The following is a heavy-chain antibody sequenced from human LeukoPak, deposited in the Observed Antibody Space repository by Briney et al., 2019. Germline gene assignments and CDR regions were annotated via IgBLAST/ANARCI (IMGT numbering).Heavy chain of an antibody. Sequence: TGGSLRLSCAASAFTFSTYGMHWVRQAPGKGLEWVAFIRFDGTSEFYADSVKARFTISRDNSQNTVSLQLNNLRIEDTALYYCAKTSLSDPSGHYYYMDVWGKGTTVTVSS. J-gene: IGHJ6*03. V-gene: IGHV3-30*02. CDR2: IRFDGTSE. CDR3: AKTSLSDPSGHYYYMDV. CDR1: AFTFSTYG. D-gene: IGHD3-3*01.